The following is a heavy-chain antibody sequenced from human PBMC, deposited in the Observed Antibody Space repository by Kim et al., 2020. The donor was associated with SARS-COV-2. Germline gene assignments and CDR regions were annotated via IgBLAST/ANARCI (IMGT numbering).Heavy chain of an antibody. D-gene: IGHD6-19*01. Sequence: GGSLRLSCAVSGFTFSNYAMSWVRQSPGKGLEWVSTIRGSGGDTFYAGSVRGRFSISRDNSENTLYLNMNSLRVEDTAVYYCARDFGRTTVAPTYWGQGT. J-gene: IGHJ4*02. CDR2: IRGSGGDT. CDR1: GFTFSNYA. CDR3: ARDFGRTTVAPTY. V-gene: IGHV3-23*01.